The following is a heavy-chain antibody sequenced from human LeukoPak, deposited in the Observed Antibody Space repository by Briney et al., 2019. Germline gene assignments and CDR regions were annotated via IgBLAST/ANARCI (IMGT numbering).Heavy chain of an antibody. D-gene: IGHD3-22*01. CDR3: AREHDSSGDWFDP. CDR2: IYYSGST. CDR1: GGSISSGGYY. Sequence: PSETLSLTCTVSGGSISSGGYYRSWIRQHPGKGLEWIGYIYYSGSTHYNPSLKSRVTISVDTSKNQFSLKLTSVTAADTAVYYCAREHDSSGDWFDPWGQGTLVTVSS. V-gene: IGHV4-31*03. J-gene: IGHJ5*02.